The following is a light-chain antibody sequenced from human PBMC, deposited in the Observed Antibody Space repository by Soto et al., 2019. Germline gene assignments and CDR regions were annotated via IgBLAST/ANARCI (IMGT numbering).Light chain of an antibody. CDR1: QNIDNN. Sequence: DIQLTQSPSSRSASLGDSVSISCRASQNIDNNFHGDRQKAGKAPEVLMYAPSTLRDGASWRLSGHGNGTEFTLTVNNLRPEDFATYSCQHSSSAPPITFRQGTRL. CDR2: APS. V-gene: IGKV1-39*01. CDR3: QHSSSAPPIT. J-gene: IGKJ5*01.